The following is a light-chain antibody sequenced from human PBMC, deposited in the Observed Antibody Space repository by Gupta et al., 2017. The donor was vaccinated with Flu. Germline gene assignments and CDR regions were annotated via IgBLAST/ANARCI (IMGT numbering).Light chain of an antibody. J-gene: IGLJ2*01. Sequence: SYVLTQPPSVSVAPGQTARITCGGNNIGSKSVHWYQQKPGQAPVLVLYDNNDRPSGIPARFSGSNSGNTATLTISRVEAGGEADYYCQVWDSSSDHPVFGGGTKLTVL. CDR2: DNN. V-gene: IGLV3-21*02. CDR3: QVWDSSSDHPV. CDR1: NIGSKS.